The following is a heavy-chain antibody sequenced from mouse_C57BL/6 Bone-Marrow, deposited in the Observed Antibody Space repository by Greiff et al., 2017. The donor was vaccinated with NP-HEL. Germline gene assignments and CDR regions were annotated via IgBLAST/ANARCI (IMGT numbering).Heavy chain of an antibody. CDR3: ARSGYYYDSSYEEAYDFDY. CDR1: GYTFTSYW. J-gene: IGHJ2*01. CDR2: IDPSDSYT. V-gene: IGHV1-69*01. Sequence: QVHVKQPGAELVMPGASVKLSCKASGYTFTSYWMHWVKQRPGQGLEWIGEIDPSDSYTNYNQKFKGKSTLTVDKSSSTAYMQLSSLTSEDSAVYYCARSGYYYDSSYEEAYDFDYWGQGTTLTVSS. D-gene: IGHD1-1*01.